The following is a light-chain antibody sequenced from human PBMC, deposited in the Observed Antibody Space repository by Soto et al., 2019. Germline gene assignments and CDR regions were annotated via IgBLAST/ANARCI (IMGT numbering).Light chain of an antibody. CDR3: QSYDSSLSGLYV. Sequence: QPVLTQPPSVSGAPGQRVTISCTGTRSNTGAGYDVHWYRQLPGTAPKILIYGNNNRPSGVPDRFSGSKSGTSASLAITGLQAEDEADYYCQSYDSSLSGLYVFGTGTKVTVL. CDR2: GNN. J-gene: IGLJ1*01. V-gene: IGLV1-40*01. CDR1: RSNTGAGYD.